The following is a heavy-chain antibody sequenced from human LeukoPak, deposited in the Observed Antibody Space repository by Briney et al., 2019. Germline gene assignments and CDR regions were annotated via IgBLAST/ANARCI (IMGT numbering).Heavy chain of an antibody. V-gene: IGHV4-59*04. D-gene: IGHD3-10*01. Sequence: SETLSLTCSVSGGSISSYYWNWIRQSPGKGLEWIGTIYYSGSTSYNASLKSRVTISEDTFKNQFSLKLSSVTAADTAVYYCVRHLTYYYGSGSYYLDYWGQGTLVTVSS. CDR1: GGSISSYY. J-gene: IGHJ4*02. CDR3: VRHLTYYYGSGSYYLDY. CDR2: IYYSGST.